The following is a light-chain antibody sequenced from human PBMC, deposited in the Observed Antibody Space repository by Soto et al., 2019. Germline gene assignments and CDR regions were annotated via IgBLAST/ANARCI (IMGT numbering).Light chain of an antibody. J-gene: IGKJ2*01. CDR3: QQYDDIPYT. V-gene: IGKV1-33*01. CDR2: DAF. CDR1: QDISDY. Sequence: DIQMTQSPSSLSASVGDRVTITCQASQDISDYVNWYQQKPGKAPNLLIYDAFNLKTGVPSRFSASRSGTDFTFTISSLQPEDFATYFYQQYDDIPYTFGQGTKLEIK.